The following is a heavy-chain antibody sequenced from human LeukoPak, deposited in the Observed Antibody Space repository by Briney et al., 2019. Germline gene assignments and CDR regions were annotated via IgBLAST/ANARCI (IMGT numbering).Heavy chain of an antibody. V-gene: IGHV4-34*01. D-gene: IGHD3-9*01. CDR2: INHSGST. Sequence: SETLSLTCAVYGGSFSGYYWSWIRQPPGKGLEWIGEINHSGSTNYNPSLKSRVTISVDTSKNQFSLKLSSVTAADTAVYYCARSYVLRYFDWLPFDYWGQGTLVTVPS. J-gene: IGHJ4*02. CDR3: ARSYVLRYFDWLPFDY. CDR1: GGSFSGYY.